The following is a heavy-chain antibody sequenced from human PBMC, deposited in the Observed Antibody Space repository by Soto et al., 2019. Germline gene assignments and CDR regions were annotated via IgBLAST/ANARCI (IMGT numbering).Heavy chain of an antibody. CDR1: GYVITNGYH. CDR2: ISHSGDT. V-gene: IGHV4-38-2*01. D-gene: IGHD2-8*01. CDR3: TRMYCTTPSFFISGRDV. Sequence: SETLSLTCAVSGYVITNGYHWGWIRQPPGKELEWIGTISHSGDTYYNPPLKSRVTISIDTAKNHLSLLLSSVTAAATATYYCTRMYCTTPSFFISGRDVRDKRTTGTVCS. J-gene: IGHJ6*04.